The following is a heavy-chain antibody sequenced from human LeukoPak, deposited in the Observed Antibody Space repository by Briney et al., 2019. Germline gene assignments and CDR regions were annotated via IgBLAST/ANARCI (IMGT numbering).Heavy chain of an antibody. J-gene: IGHJ3*02. D-gene: IGHD2-15*01. CDR3: ASYCSGGSCYGHDAFDI. CDR1: GGSFSGYY. V-gene: IGHV4-34*01. Sequence: PSETLSLTCAVYGGSFSGYYWSWIRQPPGKGLEWIGSIYHSGGTYYNPSLKSRVTISVDTSKNQFSLKLSSVTAADTAVYYCASYCSGGSCYGHDAFDIWGQGTMVTVSS. CDR2: IYHSGGT.